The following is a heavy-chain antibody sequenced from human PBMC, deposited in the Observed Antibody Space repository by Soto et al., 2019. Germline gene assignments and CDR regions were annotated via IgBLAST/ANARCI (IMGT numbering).Heavy chain of an antibody. D-gene: IGHD3-22*01. J-gene: IGHJ4*02. Sequence: PSETLSLTCSFSVVSIGRLFYAWSLIRQPPGNGLEWIVYIYHSGSTYYNPSLKSRVTISVDSSKNQFSLKLSSVTAADTAVYYCARVPIYYYDSSGYYARYFDYWGQRNLVTVSS. CDR2: IYHSGST. CDR3: ARVPIYYYDSSGYYARYFDY. V-gene: IGHV4-30-2*01. CDR1: VVSIGRLFYA.